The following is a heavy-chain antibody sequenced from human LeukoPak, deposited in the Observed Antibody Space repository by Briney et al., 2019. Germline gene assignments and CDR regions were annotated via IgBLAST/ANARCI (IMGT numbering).Heavy chain of an antibody. V-gene: IGHV3-30*04. CDR3: ARRGRDGFSFHY. Sequence: GRSLRLSCAASGFTFGTYAMHWVRQAPGKGLEWVAMISYHGRKKLYADSVKGRFSISRDNAENTLFLQMNSLRHDDTAVYYCARRGRDGFSFHYWGQGTLVTVSS. J-gene: IGHJ4*02. CDR1: GFTFGTYA. D-gene: IGHD5-24*01. CDR2: ISYHGRKK.